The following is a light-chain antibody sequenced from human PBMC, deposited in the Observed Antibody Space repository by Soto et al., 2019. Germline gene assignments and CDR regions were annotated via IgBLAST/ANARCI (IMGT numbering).Light chain of an antibody. V-gene: IGKV1-39*01. Sequence: DVQMTQSPSSLSASAGDRVTITCRASQSISSSLNWYQQKPGKAPKPLIYAASSLQSGVPSRFSGSGSGTDFTLTISSLQPDDFATYDCQQSDSTPPTFGQGTKVEI. J-gene: IGKJ1*01. CDR2: AAS. CDR1: QSISSS. CDR3: QQSDSTPPT.